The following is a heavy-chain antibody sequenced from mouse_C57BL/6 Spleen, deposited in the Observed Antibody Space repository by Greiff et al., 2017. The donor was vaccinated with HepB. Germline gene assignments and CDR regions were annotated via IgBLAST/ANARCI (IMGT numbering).Heavy chain of an antibody. CDR1: GFSLTSYG. CDR2: IWSGGST. J-gene: IGHJ3*01. D-gene: IGHD2-5*01. V-gene: IGHV2-2*01. CDR3: ARNLGSNYSAWFAY. Sequence: QVQLKESGPGLVQPSQSLSITCTVSGFSLTSYGVHWVRQSPGKGLEWLGVIWSGGSTDYNAAFISRLSISKDNSKSQVFFKMNSLQADDTAIYYCARNLGSNYSAWFAYWGQGTLVTVSA.